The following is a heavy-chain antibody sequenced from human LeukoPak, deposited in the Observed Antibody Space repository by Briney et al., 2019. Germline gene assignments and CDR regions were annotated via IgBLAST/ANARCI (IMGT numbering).Heavy chain of an antibody. V-gene: IGHV3-23*01. CDR2: ISCSGGST. CDR1: GFTFSSYR. CDR3: AKDPTWFGEGGYYYYMDV. Sequence: QPGGPLRLSCTASGFTFSSYRVNWVRQARGEGGEGVSSISCSGGSTYYADYVKGRFTIARDNPKNTLYLQMNSLRAEDTAVYYCAKDPTWFGEGGYYYYMDVWGKGTTVTVSS. D-gene: IGHD3-10*01. J-gene: IGHJ6*03.